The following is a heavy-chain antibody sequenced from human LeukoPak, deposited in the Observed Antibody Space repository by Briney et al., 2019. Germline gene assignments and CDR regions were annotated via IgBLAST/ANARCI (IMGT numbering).Heavy chain of an antibody. V-gene: IGHV4-59*01. CDR2: IHHTGST. J-gene: IGHJ4*02. CDR3: ARGASTFDY. Sequence: PSETLSLTCTVSDGSISNYYWSWIRQTPGRGLEWIGYIHHTGSTTNNPYLKSRVTMSVDMSTNQFSLKLNSVIAADTAVYYCARGASTFDYWGQGTLVTVSS. D-gene: IGHD2-2*01. CDR1: DGSISNYY.